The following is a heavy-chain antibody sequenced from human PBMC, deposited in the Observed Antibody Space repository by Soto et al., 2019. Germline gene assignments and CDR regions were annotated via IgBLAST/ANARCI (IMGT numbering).Heavy chain of an antibody. D-gene: IGHD3-9*01. Sequence: ASGPTLVNPTQTLTLTCTFSGFSLSTSGMCVSWIRQPPGKALEWLARIDWDDDRYYSTSLKTRLTISKDTSKNQVVLTMTNMDPVDTATYYCARGQNDILTGYYSGIDYWGQGTLVTVSS. J-gene: IGHJ4*02. V-gene: IGHV2-70*11. CDR1: GFSLSTSGMC. CDR2: IDWDDDR. CDR3: ARGQNDILTGYYSGIDY.